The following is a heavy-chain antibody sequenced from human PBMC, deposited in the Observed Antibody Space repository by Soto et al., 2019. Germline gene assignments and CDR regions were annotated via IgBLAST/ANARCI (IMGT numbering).Heavy chain of an antibody. Sequence: QVQLVQSGAEVKKPGSSVKVSCKASGGTFSSYTISWVRQAPGQGLEWMGRIITILGIAKYAQKFQGRVTITADKSTSTAYMELSSLRSEDTAVYYCAIPPGADVAFDIWGQGTMVTVSS. CDR2: IITILGIA. D-gene: IGHD6-19*01. J-gene: IGHJ3*02. CDR1: GGTFSSYT. V-gene: IGHV1-69*02. CDR3: AIPPGADVAFDI.